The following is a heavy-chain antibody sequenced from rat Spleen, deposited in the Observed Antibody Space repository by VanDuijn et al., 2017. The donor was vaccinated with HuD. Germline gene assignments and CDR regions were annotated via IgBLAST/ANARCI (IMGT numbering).Heavy chain of an antibody. J-gene: IGHJ3*01. CDR2: ITSGGSKT. V-gene: IGHV5-29*01. Sequence: EVQLVESGGGLVQPGRSLKLSCAASGFTFSRFAMVWVRQAPKKGLEWIATITSGGSKTYYPDSVKGRFTISRDNAKSTLYLQMDSLRSEDTATYYCATHGGLYNWFAYWGQGTLVTVSS. CDR1: GFTFSRFA. CDR3: ATHGGLYNWFAY.